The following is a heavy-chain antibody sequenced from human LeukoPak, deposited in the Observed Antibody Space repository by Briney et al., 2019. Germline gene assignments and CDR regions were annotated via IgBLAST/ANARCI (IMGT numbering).Heavy chain of an antibody. D-gene: IGHD1-26*01. CDR1: GFTFSSNG. Sequence: GGSLRLSCAASGFTFSSNGMHWVRQAPGKGLEWVAVISYDGSNKYYADSVKGRFTISRDNSWNTLFLQMNSLRAEDTAIYYCAKDRTVGASYWYFDLWGRGTLVTVSS. CDR2: ISYDGSNK. V-gene: IGHV3-30*18. J-gene: IGHJ2*01. CDR3: AKDRTVGASYWYFDL.